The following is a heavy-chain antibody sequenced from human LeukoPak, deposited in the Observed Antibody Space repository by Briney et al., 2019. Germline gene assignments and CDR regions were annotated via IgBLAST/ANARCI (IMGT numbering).Heavy chain of an antibody. CDR1: GFTFSSYW. CDR2: IKQDGSEK. Sequence: GGSLRLSCAASGFTFSSYWMSWVRQAPGKGLEWVANIKQDGSEKYYVDSVKGRFTISRDNAKNSLYLQMNSLKTEDTAVYYCTTDGVGVEGATYDNWGQGTLVSVSS. J-gene: IGHJ4*02. D-gene: IGHD1-26*01. CDR3: TTDGVGVEGATYDN. V-gene: IGHV3-7*01.